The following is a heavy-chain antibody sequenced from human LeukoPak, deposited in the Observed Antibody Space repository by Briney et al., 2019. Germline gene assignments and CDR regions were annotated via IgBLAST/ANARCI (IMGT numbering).Heavy chain of an antibody. Sequence: ASVKVSCKASGGTFSSHAIRWVRQAPGQGLEWMGRIIPILGIAKYAQKFQGRVTIIADKSTSTAYMELSSLRSEDTAVYYCASPHDYGDYEVAFDIWGQGTMVTVSS. V-gene: IGHV1-69*04. CDR1: GGTFSSHA. CDR3: ASPHDYGDYEVAFDI. J-gene: IGHJ3*02. CDR2: IIPILGIA. D-gene: IGHD4-17*01.